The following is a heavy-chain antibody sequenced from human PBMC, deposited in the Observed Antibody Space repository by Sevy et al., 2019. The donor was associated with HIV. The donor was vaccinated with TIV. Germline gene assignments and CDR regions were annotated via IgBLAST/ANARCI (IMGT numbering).Heavy chain of an antibody. CDR3: ARDDRDYGMDV. J-gene: IGHJ6*02. V-gene: IGHV4-4*07. D-gene: IGHD3-22*01. CDR2: IYTSGST. CDR1: GGSISSYY. Sequence: SETLSLTCTVSGGSISSYYWSWIRQPAGKGLEWIGRIYTSGSTNYNPSLKSRVTMSVDKSKNQFSLKMGSVTAADTAVYYCARDDRDYGMDVWGQGTTVTVSS.